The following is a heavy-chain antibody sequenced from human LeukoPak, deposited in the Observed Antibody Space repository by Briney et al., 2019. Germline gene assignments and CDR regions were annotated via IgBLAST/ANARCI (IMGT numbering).Heavy chain of an antibody. D-gene: IGHD6-6*01. Sequence: SVKVSCKASGGTFSSYAISWVRQAPGQGLEWMEGIIPIFGTANYAQKFQGRVTITADESTSTAYMELSSLRSDDTAVYYCARDRYSSSSSSGYWGQGTLVTVSS. CDR2: IIPIFGTA. J-gene: IGHJ4*02. V-gene: IGHV1-69*13. CDR3: ARDRYSSSSSSGY. CDR1: GGTFSSYA.